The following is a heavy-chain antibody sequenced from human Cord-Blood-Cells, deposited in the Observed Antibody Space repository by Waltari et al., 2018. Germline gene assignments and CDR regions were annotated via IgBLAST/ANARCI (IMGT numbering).Heavy chain of an antibody. CDR1: GYTLTELS. J-gene: IGHJ4*02. CDR3: ATWYYDILTGYYSHDY. Sequence: QVQLVQSGAEVKKRGASVKVSCWVSGYTLTELSMTWAGPAPGNGLAWMGGFDPEDGETIYAQKFQGRVTMTEDTSTDTAYMELSSLRSEDTAVYYCATWYYDILTGYYSHDYWGQGTLVTVSS. CDR2: FDPEDGET. D-gene: IGHD3-9*01. V-gene: IGHV1-24*01.